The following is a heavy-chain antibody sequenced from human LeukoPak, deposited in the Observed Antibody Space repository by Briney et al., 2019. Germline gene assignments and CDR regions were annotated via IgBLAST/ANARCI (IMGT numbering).Heavy chain of an antibody. D-gene: IGHD5-12*01. V-gene: IGHV1-2*02. CDR2: INPNSGGT. J-gene: IGHJ4*02. Sequence: ASVKVSCKASGYTFTGYYMHWVRQAPGQGLEWMGWINPNSGGTNYAQKFQGRVTMTRNTSISTAYMELSSLRSEDTAVYYCARGKKKGSGYSGYDRIDYWGQGTLVTVSS. CDR1: GYTFTGYY. CDR3: ARGKKKGSGYSGYDRIDY.